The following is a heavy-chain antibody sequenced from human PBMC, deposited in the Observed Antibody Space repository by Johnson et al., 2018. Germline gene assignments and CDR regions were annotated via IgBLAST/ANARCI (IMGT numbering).Heavy chain of an antibody. D-gene: IGHD3-16*01. V-gene: IGHV3-30*04. J-gene: IGHJ3*02. Sequence: QLVESGGGLVKPGRSLRLSCTASGFTFGDYAMSWFRQATGKGLEGVAVIWYDGSNKYSADSVKGRFTISRDTSKNTLYLQINSLRAEDTAVHYCARDPGIMITFGGVLPPSCAAFDIWGQGTMVTVSS. CDR2: IWYDGSNK. CDR3: ARDPGIMITFGGVLPPSCAAFDI. CDR1: GFTFGDYA.